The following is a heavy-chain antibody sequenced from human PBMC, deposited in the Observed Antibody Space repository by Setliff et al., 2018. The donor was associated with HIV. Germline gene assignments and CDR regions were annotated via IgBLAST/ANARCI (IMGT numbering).Heavy chain of an antibody. CDR3: ARDRALRFSKSPSFNYFDV. CDR1: GGSISSGGYY. D-gene: IGHD3-10*01. J-gene: IGHJ4*02. V-gene: IGHV4-31*03. CDR2: IYYSGST. Sequence: PSETLSLTCTVSGGSISSGGYYWSWIRQHPGKGLEWIGYIYYSGSTYYNPSLKSRVTISVDTSKNQFSLKLSSVTAADTAVYYCARDRALRFSKSPSFNYFDVWGQGALVTVSS.